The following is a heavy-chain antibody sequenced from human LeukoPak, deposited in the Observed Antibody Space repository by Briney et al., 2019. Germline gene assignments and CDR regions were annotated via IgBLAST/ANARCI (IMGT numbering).Heavy chain of an antibody. V-gene: IGHV3-64*01. J-gene: IGHJ4*02. D-gene: IGHD1-26*01. CDR3: ARDPSSGSTGYFDY. CDR2: ITSSGSST. CDR1: GFIFYSYA. Sequence: GGSLRLSCSAPGFIFYSYAMHWVRQAPGRGLEYVAAITSSGSSTFHANSVKGRFTISRDNSKNTLYLQMGSLRPEDMAVYFCARDPSSGSTGYFDYWGQGTLVTVSS.